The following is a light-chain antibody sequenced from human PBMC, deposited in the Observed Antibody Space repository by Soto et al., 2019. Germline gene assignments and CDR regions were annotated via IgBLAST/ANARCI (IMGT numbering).Light chain of an antibody. V-gene: IGKV3-20*01. CDR3: QQCGSSPLT. CDR2: GAS. Sequence: EIVLTQSPGTLSLSPGERATLSCRASQSVSSSYLAWYQQKPGQAPRLLIYGASSRATGIPDRFSGSGSGTDFPLTISRLEPEDVAVYFCQQCGSSPLTFGGGTKVEIK. J-gene: IGKJ4*01. CDR1: QSVSSSY.